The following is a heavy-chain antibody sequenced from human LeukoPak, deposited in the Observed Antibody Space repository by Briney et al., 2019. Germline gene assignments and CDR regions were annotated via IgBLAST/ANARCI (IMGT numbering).Heavy chain of an antibody. CDR1: GYTFTSYY. D-gene: IGHD5-12*01. V-gene: IGHV1-46*01. J-gene: IGHJ4*02. CDR3: ARGSGYDLPRY. Sequence: ASVRVSCKASGYTFTSYYMHWVRQAPGQGLEWMGIINPSGGSTRSAQKFQGRVTITRDTSTSTVYMELSSLRSEDTAVYYGARGSGYDLPRYWGQGTLVTVSS. CDR2: INPSGGST.